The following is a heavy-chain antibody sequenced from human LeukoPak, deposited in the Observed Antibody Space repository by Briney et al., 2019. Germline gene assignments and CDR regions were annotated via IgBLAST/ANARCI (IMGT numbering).Heavy chain of an antibody. CDR3: ARDNPVVTQAFDI. CDR1: GGSFSGYY. CDR2: INHSGST. J-gene: IGHJ3*02. Sequence: SETLSLTCAVYGGSFSGYYWSWIRQPPGKGLEWIGEINHSGSTNYNPSLKSRVTISVDTSKNQFSLKLSSVTAADTAVYYCARDNPVVTQAFDIWGQGTMVTVSS. V-gene: IGHV4-34*01. D-gene: IGHD4-23*01.